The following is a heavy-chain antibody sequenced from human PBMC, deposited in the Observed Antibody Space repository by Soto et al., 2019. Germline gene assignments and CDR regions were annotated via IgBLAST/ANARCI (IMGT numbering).Heavy chain of an antibody. D-gene: IGHD6-19*01. CDR3: ARGKYSSGWYQTLVY. J-gene: IGHJ4*02. Sequence: GGSLRLSCAASGFTFSSYWMSWVRQAPGKGLEWVANIKQDGSEKYYVDSVKGRFTISRDNAKNSLYLQMNSLRAEDTAVYYCARGKYSSGWYQTLVYWGQGTLVTVSS. V-gene: IGHV3-7*01. CDR2: IKQDGSEK. CDR1: GFTFSSYW.